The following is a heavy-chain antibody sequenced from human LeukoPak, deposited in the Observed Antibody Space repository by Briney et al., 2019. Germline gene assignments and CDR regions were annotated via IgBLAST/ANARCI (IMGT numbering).Heavy chain of an antibody. Sequence: GESLKISCKGSGYGFTSYWIGWVRQMPGKGLEWMGIIYPGDSDTRYSPSFQGQVTISADKSISTAYLQWSSLKASDTAMYYCARYTSGSGSYAYYFDYWGQGTLVTVSS. V-gene: IGHV5-51*01. CDR3: ARYTSGSGSYAYYFDY. CDR1: GYGFTSYW. CDR2: IYPGDSDT. D-gene: IGHD3-10*01. J-gene: IGHJ4*02.